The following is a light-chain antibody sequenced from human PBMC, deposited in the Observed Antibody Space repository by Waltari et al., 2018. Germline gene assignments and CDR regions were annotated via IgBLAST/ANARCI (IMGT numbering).Light chain of an antibody. V-gene: IGLV6-57*01. CDR1: SGSIASHY. J-gene: IGLJ3*02. CDR3: QSYDSSNQRV. Sequence: NFMLTQPHSVSESPGKTVTISCTRSSGSIASHYVPWYQQRPGSSPPTIIYEDNQRPSGVPDRFSGSIDSSSNSASLTISGLETEDEADYYCQSYDSSNQRVFGGGTKLTVL. CDR2: EDN.